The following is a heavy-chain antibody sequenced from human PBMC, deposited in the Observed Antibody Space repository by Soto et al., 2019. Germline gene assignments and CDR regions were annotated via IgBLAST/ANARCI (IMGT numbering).Heavy chain of an antibody. CDR3: ARVPSPFDYYSAMDV. Sequence: QVQLRESGPGLVMPSQTLSLTCTVSGDSISSGNKYWSWLRQPPGKGLEWIGYIFSSGTTYYNPSLKSRRTMSLDASQNQCSLKLNSLTDADTAVYFCARVPSPFDYYSAMDVW. CDR2: IFSSGTT. J-gene: IGHJ6*01. V-gene: IGHV4-30-4*01. D-gene: IGHD3-16*01. CDR1: GDSISSGNKY.